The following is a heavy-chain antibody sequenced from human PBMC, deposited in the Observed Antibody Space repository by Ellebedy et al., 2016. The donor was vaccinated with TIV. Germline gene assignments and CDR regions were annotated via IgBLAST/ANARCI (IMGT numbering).Heavy chain of an antibody. CDR2: IYYSGTT. CDR1: GGSISSGGYQ. J-gene: IGHJ6*02. D-gene: IGHD2-15*01. Sequence: MPSETLSLTCTVSGGSISSGGYQWSWIRQHPGKGLEWIGYIYYSGTTYSNPSLKSRVTISVDTSKKQFSLSLRSVTAADTAVYYCARYVRWPCSAGSCYYYSMDVWGQGTTVTVSS. CDR3: ARYVRWPCSAGSCYYYSMDV. V-gene: IGHV4-31*03.